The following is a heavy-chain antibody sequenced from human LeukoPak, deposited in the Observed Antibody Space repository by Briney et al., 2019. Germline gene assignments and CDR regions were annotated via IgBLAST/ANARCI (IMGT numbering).Heavy chain of an antibody. Sequence: GSLRLSCAASGFTFDDYGMSWVRQPPGKGLEWIGRIYTSGSTNYNPSLKSRVTIALDTPKKQFSLKLSSVTAADTAVYYCARALRDCSGGGCYREKYYNYYYYMDVWGKGTTVTISS. V-gene: IGHV4-4*08. D-gene: IGHD2-15*01. CDR3: ARALRDCSGGGCYREKYYNYYYYMDV. CDR2: IYTSGST. CDR1: GFTFDDYG. J-gene: IGHJ6*03.